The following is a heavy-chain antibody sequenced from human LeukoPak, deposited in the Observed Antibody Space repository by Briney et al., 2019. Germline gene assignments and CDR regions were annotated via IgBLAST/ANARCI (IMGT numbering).Heavy chain of an antibody. Sequence: SVKVSCKASGGTFSSYAISWVRQAPGQGLGWMGGIIPIFGTANYAQKFQGRVTITTDDSTSTAYMELSSLRSEDTAVYYCARGKIVSYDSSGLNWFDPWGQGTLVTVSS. D-gene: IGHD3-22*01. CDR3: ARGKIVSYDSSGLNWFDP. J-gene: IGHJ5*02. V-gene: IGHV1-69*05. CDR2: IIPIFGTA. CDR1: GGTFSSYA.